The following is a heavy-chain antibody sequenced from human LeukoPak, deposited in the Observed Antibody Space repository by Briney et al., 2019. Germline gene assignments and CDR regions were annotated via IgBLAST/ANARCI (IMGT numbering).Heavy chain of an antibody. Sequence: GGSLRLSCAASGSTFSSYAMSWVRQAPGKGLEWVSAISSSGGSTYYADSVKGRFTISRDNSKNTLYLQMNSLRAEDTAVYYCAKVWDTYYYDSSGSFDYWGQGTLVTVSS. CDR3: AKVWDTYYYDSSGSFDY. CDR2: ISSSGGST. V-gene: IGHV3-23*01. J-gene: IGHJ4*02. D-gene: IGHD3-22*01. CDR1: GSTFSSYA.